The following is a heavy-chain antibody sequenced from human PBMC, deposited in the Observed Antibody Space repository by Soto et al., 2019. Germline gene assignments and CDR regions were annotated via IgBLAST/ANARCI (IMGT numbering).Heavy chain of an antibody. Sequence: SETLSLTCTVSGGSISSGDYYWSWIRQPPGKGLEWIGYIYYSGNTYYNPSLKSRITINADTSNNQLSLQLNSVTPDDTAVYYCARLIGDSWLDSWGQGTLVTVSS. V-gene: IGHV4-30-4*01. CDR1: GGSISSGDYY. D-gene: IGHD2-8*01. J-gene: IGHJ5*01. CDR3: ARLIGDSWLDS. CDR2: IYYSGNT.